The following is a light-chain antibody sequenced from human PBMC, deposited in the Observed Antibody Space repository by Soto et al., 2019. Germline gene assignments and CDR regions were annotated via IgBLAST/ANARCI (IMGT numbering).Light chain of an antibody. Sequence: QSALTQPASVSGSPGQSITISCTGSSSDVGGYNYVSWYQQHPGKAPKLMIYEVSNRPSGVSNRFSGSKSGNTASLTISGLQAEDDADYYCSSYTRTTPVVFGGGTKLTVL. CDR3: SSYTRTTPVV. J-gene: IGLJ2*01. CDR2: EVS. V-gene: IGLV2-14*01. CDR1: SSDVGGYNY.